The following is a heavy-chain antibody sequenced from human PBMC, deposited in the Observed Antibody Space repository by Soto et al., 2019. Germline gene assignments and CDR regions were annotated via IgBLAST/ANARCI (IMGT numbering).Heavy chain of an antibody. J-gene: IGHJ4*02. V-gene: IGHV3-23*01. CDR1: GFTFSSYA. CDR3: ARPPINSGWGS. Sequence: EVQLLESGGGLVQPGGSLRLSCAASGFTFSSYAMSWVRQAPGKGLEWGSAISGSGGSTYYADSVKGRFTISRDNSKNALYLQMNSLRAEDTAVYYGARPPINSGWGSWGQGTLVTVSS. D-gene: IGHD5-12*01. CDR2: ISGSGGST.